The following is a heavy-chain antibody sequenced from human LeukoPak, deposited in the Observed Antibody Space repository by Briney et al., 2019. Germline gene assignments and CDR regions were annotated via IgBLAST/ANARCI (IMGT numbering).Heavy chain of an antibody. V-gene: IGHV3-23*01. Sequence: GGSLRLTCAASRFSFSSYAMSWVRQAPGKGLEWVSAISGSGGNTYYTDSVKGRITISRDNSKNKLYLQMNSLRAEDTAVYYCAKAPAKIYCSSTSCPIDYWGQGILVTVSS. CDR1: RFSFSSYA. J-gene: IGHJ4*02. CDR3: AKAPAKIYCSSTSCPIDY. CDR2: ISGSGGNT. D-gene: IGHD2-2*01.